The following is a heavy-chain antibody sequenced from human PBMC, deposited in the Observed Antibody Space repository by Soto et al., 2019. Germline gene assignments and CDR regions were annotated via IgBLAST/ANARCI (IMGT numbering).Heavy chain of an antibody. V-gene: IGHV2-26*01. CDR3: VRMNADSYQFYYSMDV. Sequence: QVTLKESGPVLVKPTETLTLTCTVSGFSLTTGRMGVSWIRQSPGKALEWLAHIFSDNERSYSTSLQGRLTISKDSSGSQVVLSMTNMDPVDSGTYYCVRMNADSYQFYYSMDVWGQGTTVTVSS. J-gene: IGHJ6*02. CDR1: GFSLTTGRMG. CDR2: IFSDNER. D-gene: IGHD4-17*01.